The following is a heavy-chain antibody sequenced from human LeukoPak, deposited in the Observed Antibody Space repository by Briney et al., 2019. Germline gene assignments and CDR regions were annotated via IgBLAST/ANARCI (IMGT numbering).Heavy chain of an antibody. J-gene: IGHJ4*02. CDR2: INHSGST. D-gene: IGHD5-18*01. CDR3: ARASGYSYGLDY. CDR1: GFTFSDYY. Sequence: LRLSCAASGFTFSDYYMSWIRQAPGKGLEWIGEINHSGSTNYNPSLKSRVTISVDTSKNQFSLKLSSVTAADTAVYYCARASGYSYGLDYWGQGTLVTVSS. V-gene: IGHV4-34*01.